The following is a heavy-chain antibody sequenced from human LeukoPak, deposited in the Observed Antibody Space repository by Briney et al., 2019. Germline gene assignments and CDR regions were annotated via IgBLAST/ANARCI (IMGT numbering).Heavy chain of an antibody. Sequence: GGSLRLSCAVSGFTFSDHFLDWVRQAPGKGLEWVGRSRNKAKSYTTEYAASVKGRFTISRDDSKDSLYLQMNSLETEDTAVYYCVRVGSVSGSDYLDYWGQGTLVTVSS. CDR1: GFTFSDHF. J-gene: IGHJ4*02. CDR3: VRVGSVSGSDYLDY. V-gene: IGHV3-72*01. CDR2: SRNKAKSYTT. D-gene: IGHD6-19*01.